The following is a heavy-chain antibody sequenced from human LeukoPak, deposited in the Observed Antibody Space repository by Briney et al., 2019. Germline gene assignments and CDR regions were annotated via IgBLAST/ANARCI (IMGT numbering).Heavy chain of an antibody. Sequence: SETLSLTCTVSGGSISSYYWSWIRQPPGKGLEWIGYIYYSGSTNYNPSLKSRVTISVDTSKNQFSLKLSSVTAADTVVYYCARQGAYYYDSSGLDYWGQGTLVTVSS. J-gene: IGHJ4*02. V-gene: IGHV4-59*08. CDR2: IYYSGST. D-gene: IGHD3-22*01. CDR3: ARQGAYYYDSSGLDY. CDR1: GGSISSYY.